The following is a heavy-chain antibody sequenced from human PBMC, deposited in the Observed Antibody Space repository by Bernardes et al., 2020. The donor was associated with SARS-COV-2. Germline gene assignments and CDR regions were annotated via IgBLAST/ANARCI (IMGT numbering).Heavy chain of an antibody. CDR1: GGSISGYY. CDR2: VYYSGSS. CDR3: ARDNLLGEYDTTGYAFDY. J-gene: IGHJ4*02. Sequence: ETLSLTCTVSGGSISGYYWSWIRQTPVKGLEWIGSVYYSGSSNYNPSLKSRVSISIDTSKNQFSLKLSSVSAADTAVYYCARDNLLGEYDTTGYAFDYWGQGTLVTVSS. D-gene: IGHD3-22*01. V-gene: IGHV4-59*01.